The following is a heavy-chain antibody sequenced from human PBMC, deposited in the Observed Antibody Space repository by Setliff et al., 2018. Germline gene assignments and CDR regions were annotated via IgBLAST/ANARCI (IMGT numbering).Heavy chain of an antibody. CDR2: VYPGDSDT. CDR3: ARLIGSCSSSSCSGALDL. J-gene: IGHJ3*01. V-gene: IGHV5-51*01. D-gene: IGHD2-2*03. CDR1: GYSFSRSW. Sequence: GESLKISCQGFGYSFSRSWIVWVRQMPGRGLEWLGIVYPGDSDTRYNPSFRGQVTISVDKSIDTAYLQSSSLKASDSAIYYCARLIGSCSSSSCSGALDLWGQGTMVTVSS.